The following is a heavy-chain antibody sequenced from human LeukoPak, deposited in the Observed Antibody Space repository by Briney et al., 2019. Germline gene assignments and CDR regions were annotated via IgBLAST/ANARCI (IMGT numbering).Heavy chain of an antibody. J-gene: IGHJ5*02. Sequence: SDTVSLMCSVCGRPISWGGYPWRWIRPPPGEAVEWSGYLYYCGITEYNPSLKSRVTISVDCSKTQFSLKLSSVTAADTAVYYCARAPADYDFWGGYLLGNWFDPWGQGTLVTVSS. V-gene: IGHV4-30-2*01. CDR3: ARAPADYDFWGGYLLGNWFDP. CDR2: LYYCGIT. CDR1: GRPISWGGYP. D-gene: IGHD3-3*01.